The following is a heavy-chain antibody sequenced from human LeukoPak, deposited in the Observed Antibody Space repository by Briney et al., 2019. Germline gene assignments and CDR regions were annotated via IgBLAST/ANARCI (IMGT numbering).Heavy chain of an antibody. V-gene: IGHV4-31*03. CDR2: IYYGGST. J-gene: IGHJ6*03. CDR3: ARAHRYYYMDV. Sequence: PSETLSLTCTVSGGSINSGDYYWSWIRQHPGKGLEWIGYIYYGGSTYYHPSLKSRVTISVDTSKNQFSLRLSSGTAADTAVYYCARAHRYYYMDVWGKGTTVTVSS. CDR1: GGSINSGDYY.